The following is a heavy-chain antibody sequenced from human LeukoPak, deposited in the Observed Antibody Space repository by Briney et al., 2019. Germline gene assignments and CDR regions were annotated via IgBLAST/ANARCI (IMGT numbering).Heavy chain of an antibody. CDR3: ARHLGYCSSTSCYKNYYYYYGMDV. J-gene: IGHJ6*02. CDR1: GYSFTNCW. Sequence: GESLKISCKGSGYSFTNCWIGWVRQMPGKGLEWMGIIYPGDSDTRYSPSFQGQVTISADKSISTAYLQWSSLKASDTAMYYCARHLGYCSSTSCYKNYYYYYGMDVWGQGTTVTVSS. CDR2: IYPGDSDT. D-gene: IGHD2-2*02. V-gene: IGHV5-51*01.